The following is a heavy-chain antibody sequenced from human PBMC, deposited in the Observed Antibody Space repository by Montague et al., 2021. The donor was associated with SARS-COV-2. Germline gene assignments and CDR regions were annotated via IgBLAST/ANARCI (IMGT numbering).Heavy chain of an antibody. V-gene: IGHV2-70*11. D-gene: IGHD7-27*01. CDR2: IDWDGDK. CDR1: GFSLRTAGTC. J-gene: IGHJ6*02. CDR3: ARLSGVAPRCYYEGIDL. Sequence: PALVKPTQTLTLTCTFSGFSLRTAGTCVSWIRQPPGKAPQWLARIDWDGDKYYSRTLETRVSISTDTAKTQVVLTMTNVDPMDTATYYCARLSGVAPRCYYEGIDLWGQGTAVTVSS.